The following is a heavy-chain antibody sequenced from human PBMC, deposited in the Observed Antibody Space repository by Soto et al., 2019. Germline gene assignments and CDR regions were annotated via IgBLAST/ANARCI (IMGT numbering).Heavy chain of an antibody. CDR2: INHSGST. CDR3: ARRYYGSGSYYRYNWFDP. CDR1: GGSFSGYY. D-gene: IGHD3-10*01. V-gene: IGHV4-34*01. J-gene: IGHJ5*02. Sequence: SETLSLTCAVYGGSFSGYYWSWIRQPPGKGLEWIGEINHSGSTNYNPSLKSRVTISVDTSKNQFSLKLSSVTAADTAVYYCARRYYGSGSYYRYNWFDPWGQGTLVTVSS.